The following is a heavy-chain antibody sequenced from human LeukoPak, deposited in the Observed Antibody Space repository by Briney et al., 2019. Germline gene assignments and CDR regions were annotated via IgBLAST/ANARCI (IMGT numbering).Heavy chain of an antibody. V-gene: IGHV1-18*01. CDR3: ARRRHPLFHYYFYMDV. CDR2: ISAYNGNT. J-gene: IGHJ6*03. CDR1: GYTFTIYD. Sequence: ASVKVSCKASGYTFTIYDISWLRQAPGQGLEWMGWISAYNGNTNYAQKLQGRVTMTTDTSTGTAYMELRSLRSDDTALYYCARRRHPLFHYYFYMDVWGKGTTVTVSS.